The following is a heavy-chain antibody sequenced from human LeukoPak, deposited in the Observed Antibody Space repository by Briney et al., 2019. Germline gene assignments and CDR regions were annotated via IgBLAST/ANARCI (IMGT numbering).Heavy chain of an antibody. Sequence: PRASVKVSCKASGYTFTSYGISWVRQAPGQGLEWMGWISAYNGNTNYAQKLQGRVTMTTDTSTSTAYMELRSLRSDDTAVYYCARDYQYYDILTGYYYYYYMDVWGKGTTVTISS. CDR1: GYTFTSYG. CDR2: ISAYNGNT. J-gene: IGHJ6*03. CDR3: ARDYQYYDILTGYYYYYYMDV. V-gene: IGHV1-18*01. D-gene: IGHD3-9*01.